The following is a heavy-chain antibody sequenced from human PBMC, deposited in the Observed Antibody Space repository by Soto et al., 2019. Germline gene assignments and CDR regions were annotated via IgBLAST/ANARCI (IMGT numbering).Heavy chain of an antibody. Sequence: EVQLLESGGGLVQPGGSLRLSCEASGFILNSYGMSWVRQAPGKGLEWVSTLTSGGGTHYADSVKGRFTISRENSKNTLYLQMNSLRAADTAVYYCAKDGDLYSGYSDHWGQGTLVTGSS. CDR1: GFILNSYG. V-gene: IGHV3-23*01. CDR2: LTSGGGT. CDR3: AKDGDLYSGYSDH. D-gene: IGHD5-12*01. J-gene: IGHJ4*02.